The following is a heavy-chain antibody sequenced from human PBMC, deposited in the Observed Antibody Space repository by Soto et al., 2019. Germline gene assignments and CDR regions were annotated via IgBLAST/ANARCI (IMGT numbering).Heavy chain of an antibody. V-gene: IGHV1-3*01. CDR3: AKDPKITIFGVVILDWFDY. D-gene: IGHD3-3*01. CDR2: INGGNGNT. Sequence: ASVKVSCKTSGYPFINYAMHWVRQAPGQRLEWMGWINGGNGNTKYSHKFQGRVTITGDTSANTGYMELSSLRSEDTAVYYCAKDPKITIFGVVILDWFDYWGQGTLVTVSS. J-gene: IGHJ4*02. CDR1: GYPFINYA.